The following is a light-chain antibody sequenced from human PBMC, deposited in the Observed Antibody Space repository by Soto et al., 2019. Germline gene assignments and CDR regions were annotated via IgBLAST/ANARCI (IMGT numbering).Light chain of an antibody. CDR1: QSVLYSSNNKNY. Sequence: DIVMTQSPDSLAVSLGERATINCKSSQSVLYSSNNKNYLTWYQQKPGQPPKLLFYWASTRESGVPHRFSGSGSGIDFTLTISSLQAEDVAVYDCQQYYSTLWTFGQGTKVEIK. J-gene: IGKJ1*01. V-gene: IGKV4-1*01. CDR2: WAS. CDR3: QQYYSTLWT.